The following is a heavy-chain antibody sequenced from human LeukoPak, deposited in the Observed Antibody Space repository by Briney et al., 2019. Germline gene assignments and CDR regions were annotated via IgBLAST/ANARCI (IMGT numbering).Heavy chain of an antibody. CDR3: TTGAVVVVTALGINQDGGWLFDP. D-gene: IGHD2-15*01. CDR1: GFTVSSNH. V-gene: IGHV3-15*01. J-gene: IGHJ5*02. Sequence: PGGSLRLSCAASGFTVSSNHMSWVRQAPGKGLEWVGRIKSKTDGGTTDYAAPVKGRFTISRDDSKNTLYLQMNSLKTEDTAVYYCTTGAVVVVTALGINQDGGWLFDPWGQGTLVTVSS. CDR2: IKSKTDGGTT.